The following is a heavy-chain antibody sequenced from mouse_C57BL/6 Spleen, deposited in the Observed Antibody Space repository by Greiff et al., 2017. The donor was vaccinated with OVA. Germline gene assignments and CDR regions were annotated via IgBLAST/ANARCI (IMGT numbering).Heavy chain of an antibody. Sequence: VQLQQSGAELVMPGASVKLSCKASGYTFTSYWMHWVKQRPGQGLEWIGEIDPSDSYTNYNQKFKGKSTLTVDKSSSTAYMQLSSLTSEDSAVYYCARSALGYFDYWGQGTTLTVSS. V-gene: IGHV1-69*01. CDR1: GYTFTSYW. D-gene: IGHD4-1*01. CDR2: IDPSDSYT. CDR3: ARSALGYFDY. J-gene: IGHJ2*01.